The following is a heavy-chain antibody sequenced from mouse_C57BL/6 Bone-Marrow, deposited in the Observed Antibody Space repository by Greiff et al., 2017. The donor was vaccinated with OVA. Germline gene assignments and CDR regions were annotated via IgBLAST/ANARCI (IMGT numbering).Heavy chain of an antibody. J-gene: IGHJ2*01. Sequence: VQLQQSGAELVRPGASVKLSCTASGFNIKDDYMHWVKQRPEQGLEWIGWIDPENGDTEYASKFQGKATITADTSSNTAYLQLSSLTSEDTAVYYCTTSLLLNYCDYWGQGTTLTVSS. CDR1: GFNIKDDY. D-gene: IGHD1-1*01. CDR2: IDPENGDT. CDR3: TTSLLLNYCDY. V-gene: IGHV14-4*01.